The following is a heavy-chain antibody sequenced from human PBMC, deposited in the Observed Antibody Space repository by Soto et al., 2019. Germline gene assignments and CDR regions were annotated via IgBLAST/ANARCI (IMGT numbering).Heavy chain of an antibody. V-gene: IGHV4-39*01. J-gene: IGHJ5*02. CDR3: ARHYSSGSRNWFDP. CDR1: GGSINSSSYF. Sequence: SETLSLTCSVSGGSINSSSYFWGWVRQPPGKGLEWIGSIYYSGSTYHNPSLRSRVTISVDTSKNQFSLKLSSVTAADTAVFYCARHYSSGSRNWFDPWGQGTLVTVSS. D-gene: IGHD6-19*01. CDR2: IYYSGST.